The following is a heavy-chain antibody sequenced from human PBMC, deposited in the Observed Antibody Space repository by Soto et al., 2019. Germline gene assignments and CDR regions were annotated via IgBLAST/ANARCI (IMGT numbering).Heavy chain of an antibody. CDR1: GFTFSSYA. CDR3: VKDDGEYSSSWYGFAFDI. D-gene: IGHD6-13*01. J-gene: IGHJ3*02. V-gene: IGHV3-64D*06. Sequence: GGSLRLSCSASGFTFSSYAMHWVRQAPGKGLEYVSAISSNVGSTYYADSVKGRFTISRDNSKNTLYLQMSSLRAEDTAVYYCVKDDGEYSSSWYGFAFDIWGQGTMVTVSS. CDR2: ISSNVGST.